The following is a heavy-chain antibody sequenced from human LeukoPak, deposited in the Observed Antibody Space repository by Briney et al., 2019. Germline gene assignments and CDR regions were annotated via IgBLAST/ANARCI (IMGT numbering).Heavy chain of an antibody. CDR3: ERSGHYFDYVFDI. CDR1: GFTFSSYI. V-gene: IGHV3-21*01. D-gene: IGHD3-22*01. CDR2: ISSSTTYI. J-gene: IGHJ3*02. Sequence: PGGSLRLSCAASGFTFSSYILNWVRQAPGKGLEWVSSISSSTTYIYYADSVKGRFTISRDNAKNSLYLQMNSLRAEDTAVYYCERSGHYFDYVFDIWGQGTKVTVSS.